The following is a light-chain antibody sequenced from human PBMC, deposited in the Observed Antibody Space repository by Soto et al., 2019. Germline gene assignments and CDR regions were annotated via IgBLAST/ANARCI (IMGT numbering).Light chain of an antibody. V-gene: IGKV3-20*01. CDR3: QQYGSSPRYI. CDR1: QGVSSY. CDR2: DAS. J-gene: IGKJ2*01. Sequence: EIVLTQSPATLSLSPGERATLSCRASQGVSSYLAWYQQKPGQAPRLLIYDASNRATGIPDRFSGSGSGTDFTLIISRLEPEDFAVYYCQQYGSSPRYIFGQGTKVDNK.